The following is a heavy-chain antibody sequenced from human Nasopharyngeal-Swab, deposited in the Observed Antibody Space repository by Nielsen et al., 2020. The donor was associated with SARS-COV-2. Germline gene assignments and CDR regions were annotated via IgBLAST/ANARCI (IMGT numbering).Heavy chain of an antibody. D-gene: IGHD3-3*01. V-gene: IGHV3-23*03. Sequence: GESLKISCAASGFTFSSYAMSWVRQAPGKGLEWVSVIYSGGSSTYYADSVKGRFTISRDNSKNTLYPQMNSLRAEDTAVYYCAKGAGGDFWSGYLRFLDYWGQGTLVTVSS. CDR1: GFTFSSYA. CDR2: IYSGGSST. J-gene: IGHJ4*02. CDR3: AKGAGGDFWSGYLRFLDY.